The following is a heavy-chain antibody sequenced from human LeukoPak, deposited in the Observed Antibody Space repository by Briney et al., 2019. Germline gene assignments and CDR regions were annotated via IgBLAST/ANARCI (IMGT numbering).Heavy chain of an antibody. CDR2: IYYSGST. CDR1: GGSISSSSYY. D-gene: IGHD3-22*01. Sequence: PSETLSLTCTVSGGSISSSSYYWGWIRQPPGKGLEWIGSIYYSGSTYYNPSLKSRVTISVDTSKNQFSLKLSSVTAADTAVYYCARDLIVATYYYDSSGYPTDAFDIWGQGTMVTVSS. CDR3: ARDLIVATYYYDSSGYPTDAFDI. J-gene: IGHJ3*02. V-gene: IGHV4-39*07.